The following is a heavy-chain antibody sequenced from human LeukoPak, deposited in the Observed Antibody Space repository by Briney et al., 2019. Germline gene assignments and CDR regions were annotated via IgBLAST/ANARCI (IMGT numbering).Heavy chain of an antibody. V-gene: IGHV1-69*13. CDR3: ARGGNYDFWSGYYYYGMDV. CDR1: GGTFTSYA. Sequence: SVKVSCKASGGTFTSYAISWVRQAPGQGLEWMGGIIPIFGTANYAQKFQGRVTITADESTSTAYMELSSLRSEDTAVYYCARGGNYDFWSGYYYYGMDVWGQGTTVTVSS. CDR2: IIPIFGTA. J-gene: IGHJ6*02. D-gene: IGHD3-3*01.